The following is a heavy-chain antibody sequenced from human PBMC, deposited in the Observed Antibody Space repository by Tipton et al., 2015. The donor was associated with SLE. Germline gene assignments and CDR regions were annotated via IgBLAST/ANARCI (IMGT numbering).Heavy chain of an antibody. Sequence: SLRLSCAASGFTVSSNYMSWVRQAPGKGLEWVSVIYSGGSTYYADSVKGRFTISRDNSKNTLYLQRNSLRAEDTAVYYCARDRRNGVTGYWGQGTLVTVSS. CDR2: IYSGGST. CDR1: GFTVSSNY. D-gene: IGHD2-8*01. CDR3: ARDRRNGVTGY. J-gene: IGHJ4*02. V-gene: IGHV3-53*05.